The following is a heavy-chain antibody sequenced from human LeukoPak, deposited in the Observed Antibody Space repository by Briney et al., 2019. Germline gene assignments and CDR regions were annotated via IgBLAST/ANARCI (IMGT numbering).Heavy chain of an antibody. Sequence: PSETLSLTCTVPGGSISSYYWSWIRQPPGKGLEWIGYIYYSGITNYNPSLKSRVTISADTSKNQFSLKLNSVTAADTAVYYCARAKTEETYYYDSSGFYFDYWGQGTLVTVSS. D-gene: IGHD3-22*01. V-gene: IGHV4-59*01. CDR3: ARAKTEETYYYDSSGFYFDY. J-gene: IGHJ4*02. CDR1: GGSISSYY. CDR2: IYYSGIT.